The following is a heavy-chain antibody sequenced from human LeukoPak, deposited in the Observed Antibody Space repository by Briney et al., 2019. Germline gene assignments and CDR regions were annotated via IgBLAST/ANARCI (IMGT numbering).Heavy chain of an antibody. D-gene: IGHD2-2*01. V-gene: IGHV1-18*01. CDR3: ARDGARSSTSGAFDF. J-gene: IGHJ3*01. CDR2: ISAYNGNT. Sequence: PGASLNLSCTASGYTFSSYDISWVRQAPGKGLEWVCWISAYNGNTNYANSLQGRVTITTDKTTNTPYMELRSLRSDDTAVYYCARDGARSSTSGAFDFWGQGTMVTVSS. CDR1: GYTFSSYD.